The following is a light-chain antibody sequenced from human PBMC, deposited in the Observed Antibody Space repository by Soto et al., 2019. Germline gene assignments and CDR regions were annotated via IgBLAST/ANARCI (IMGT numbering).Light chain of an antibody. CDR1: QSIGRF. CDR3: QQCYMGWT. J-gene: IGKJ1*01. V-gene: IGKV1-5*01. CDR2: DAS. Sequence: DIQITQSASTLSASVGDRVTITCRASQSIGRFLAWYQHQPGKAPKLLIYDASTLESGVPSRFSGTGSGTEFTFSITSLQPEDFGTYYCQQCYMGWTFGQGTKVDIK.